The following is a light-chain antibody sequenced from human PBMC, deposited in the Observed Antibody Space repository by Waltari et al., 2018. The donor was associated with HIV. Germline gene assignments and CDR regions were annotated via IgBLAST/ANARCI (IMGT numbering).Light chain of an antibody. Sequence: SYMLTQPPSVSVAPGETARITCEGDNIGSRSVQWYQQKAGQAPVLVIYYDIDRPSGIPERFSVSNSDNTATRTISRVEAGDEADYYCQVWDGDSNHVVFGGGTKLTVL. V-gene: IGLV3-21*04. J-gene: IGLJ2*01. CDR3: QVWDGDSNHVV. CDR1: NIGSRS. CDR2: YDI.